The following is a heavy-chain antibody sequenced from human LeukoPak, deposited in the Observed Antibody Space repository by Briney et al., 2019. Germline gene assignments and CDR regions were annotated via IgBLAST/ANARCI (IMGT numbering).Heavy chain of an antibody. CDR3: AEGYYDYVWGSYYFDY. CDR1: GFTFSSYA. CDR2: ISGSGGST. D-gene: IGHD3-16*01. V-gene: IGHV3-23*01. Sequence: GGSLRLSCAASGFTFSSYAMSWVRQAPGKGLEWVSAISGSGGSTYYADSVKGRFTISRDNSRDTLYLQMNSLRAEDTAVYYCAEGYYDYVWGSYYFDYWGQGTLVTVSS. J-gene: IGHJ4*02.